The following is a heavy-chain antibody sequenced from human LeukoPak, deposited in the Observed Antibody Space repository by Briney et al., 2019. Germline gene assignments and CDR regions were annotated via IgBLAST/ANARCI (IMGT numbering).Heavy chain of an antibody. D-gene: IGHD5-18*01. Sequence: SETLSLACTVSGGSISSSSYYWGWIRQPPGKGLEWIGEINHSGSTNYNPSLKSRVTISVDTSKNQFSLKLSSVTAADTAVYYCARGFGGYSYGFYYYYGMDVWGQGTTVTVSS. CDR2: INHSGST. CDR1: GGSISSSSYY. J-gene: IGHJ6*02. V-gene: IGHV4-39*07. CDR3: ARGFGGYSYGFYYYYGMDV.